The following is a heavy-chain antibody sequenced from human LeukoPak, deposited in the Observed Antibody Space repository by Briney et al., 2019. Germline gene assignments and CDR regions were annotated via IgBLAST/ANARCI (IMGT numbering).Heavy chain of an antibody. J-gene: IGHJ4*02. Sequence: SETLSLTCTVSGGSISSSSYYWGWIRQPPGKGLEWIGSIYYSGSTYYNPSLKSRVTISVDTSKNQFSLKLSSVTAADTAVYYCARLRPSRITMVRGVISYFDYWGQGTLVTVSS. V-gene: IGHV4-39*01. CDR1: GGSISSSSYY. D-gene: IGHD3-10*01. CDR2: IYYSGST. CDR3: ARLRPSRITMVRGVISYFDY.